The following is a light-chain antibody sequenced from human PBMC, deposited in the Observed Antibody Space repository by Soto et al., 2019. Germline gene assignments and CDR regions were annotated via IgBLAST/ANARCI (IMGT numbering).Light chain of an antibody. CDR1: SSDVGGYNY. J-gene: IGLJ2*01. V-gene: IGLV2-8*01. Sequence: QSALTQPPSASGSPGQSVTISCTGTSSDVGGYNYVSWYQQHPGKAHKLMIYEVSQRPSGVPDRFSGSKSGNTASLTVSGLQAEEAADYYCSSYAGSNNLVFGGGTKLTVL. CDR3: SSYAGSNNLV. CDR2: EVS.